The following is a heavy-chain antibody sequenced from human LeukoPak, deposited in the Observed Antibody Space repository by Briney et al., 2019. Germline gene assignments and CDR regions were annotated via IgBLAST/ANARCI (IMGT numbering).Heavy chain of an antibody. CDR3: AREWVVVPAAILRPPGYYYYGMDV. V-gene: IGHV6-1*01. Sequence: SQTLSLTCAISGDSVSSNSAAWNWIRQSPSRGLEWLGRTYYRSKWYNDYAVSVKSRITINPDTSKNQFSLQLNSVTPEDTAVYYCAREWVVVPAAILRPPGYYYYGMDVWGKGTTVTVSS. CDR2: TYYRSKWYN. J-gene: IGHJ6*04. D-gene: IGHD2-2*01. CDR1: GDSVSSNSAA.